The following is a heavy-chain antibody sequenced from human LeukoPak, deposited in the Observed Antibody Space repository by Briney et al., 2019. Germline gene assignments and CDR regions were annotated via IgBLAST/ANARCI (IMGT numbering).Heavy chain of an antibody. J-gene: IGHJ1*01. Sequence: GASVTVSYLPSVYTFTHYYIQLLRQAPAEGLEGAGGILPRSGDTYSAQRFDGKVAMTTDTSINTAYMELSRLKSDDTAVYFCARPPRDLVSAAPFPSWGQGTLVTVSS. D-gene: IGHD2-2*01. CDR3: ARPPRDLVSAAPFPS. CDR1: VYTFTHYY. CDR2: ILPRSGDT. V-gene: IGHV1-2*02.